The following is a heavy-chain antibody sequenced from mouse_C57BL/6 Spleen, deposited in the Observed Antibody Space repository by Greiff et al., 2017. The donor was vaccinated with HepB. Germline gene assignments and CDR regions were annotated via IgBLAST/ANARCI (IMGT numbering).Heavy chain of an antibody. CDR1: GYAFSSSW. V-gene: IGHV1-82*01. D-gene: IGHD3-2*02. Sequence: VKLQESGPELVKPGASVKISCKASGYAFSSSWMNWVKQRPGKGLEWIGRIYPGDGDTNYNGKFKGKATLTADKSSSTAYMQLSSLTSEDSAVYFCARSGSSGYVGYWGQGTTLTVSS. J-gene: IGHJ2*01. CDR3: ARSGSSGYVGY. CDR2: IYPGDGDT.